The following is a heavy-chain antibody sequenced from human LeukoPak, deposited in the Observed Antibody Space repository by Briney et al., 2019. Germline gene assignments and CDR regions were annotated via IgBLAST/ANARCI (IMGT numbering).Heavy chain of an antibody. J-gene: IGHJ6*02. CDR1: GFTFDDYA. V-gene: IGHV3-43*02. D-gene: IGHD3-22*01. Sequence: TGGSLRLSCAASGFTFDDYAMHWVRQAPGKGLEWVSLISWDGGSTYYADSVKGRFTISRDNSKNSLYLQMNSLRTEDTALYYCAKAYSGYYCYGMDVWGQGTTVTVSS. CDR3: AKAYSGYYCYGMDV. CDR2: ISWDGGST.